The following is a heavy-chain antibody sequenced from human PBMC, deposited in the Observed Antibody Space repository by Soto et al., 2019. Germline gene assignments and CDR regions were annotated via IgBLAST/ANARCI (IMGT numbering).Heavy chain of an antibody. CDR2: IGTLFDT. D-gene: IGHD3-10*01. Sequence: EVQLEASGGGSLRPGGSLRLSCAASGFSFSTYDLHWVRQRRGKGLEWVSGIGTLFDTYYADSVMGRFTISRENAWNSFFLPMDYPRIDDTAIFYRMRGTSNPYGSSPPPRFDPWGQGTLVTVSS. CDR3: MRGTSNPYGSSPPPRFDP. CDR1: GFSFSTYD. J-gene: IGHJ5*02. V-gene: IGHV3-13*01.